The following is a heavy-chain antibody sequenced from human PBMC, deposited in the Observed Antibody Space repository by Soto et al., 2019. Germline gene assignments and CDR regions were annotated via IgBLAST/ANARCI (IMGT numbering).Heavy chain of an antibody. Sequence: GASVKVSCKASGYTFSDYYVHWVRQAPGQGLEGMGFINPSGDSTTYVQKFQGRVTMTRDTSTSTVYMDLSSLRSEDTAVYYCARGSSLALEYWGQGTPVTVSS. V-gene: IGHV1-46*01. CDR3: ARGSSLALEY. CDR2: INPSGDST. J-gene: IGHJ4*02. CDR1: GYTFSDYY.